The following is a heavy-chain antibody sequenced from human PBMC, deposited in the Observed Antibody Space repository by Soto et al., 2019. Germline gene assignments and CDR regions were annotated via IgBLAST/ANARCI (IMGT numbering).Heavy chain of an antibody. D-gene: IGHD5-12*01. Sequence: GASVKVSCKASGYTFTSYDINWVRQATGQGLEWMGWMNPNSGNTGYAQKFQGRVTMTRNTTISTAYMELSSLRSEDTAVYYCARVQQAWLAGYYYYSGMDVWGQGTTVTVS. CDR3: ARVQQAWLAGYYYYSGMDV. V-gene: IGHV1-8*01. CDR1: GYTFTSYD. J-gene: IGHJ6*02. CDR2: MNPNSGNT.